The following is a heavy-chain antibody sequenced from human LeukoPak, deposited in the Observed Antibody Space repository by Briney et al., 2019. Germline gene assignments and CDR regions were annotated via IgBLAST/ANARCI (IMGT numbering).Heavy chain of an antibody. CDR1: GFTFSSYG. D-gene: IGHD1-26*01. V-gene: IGHV3-33*01. CDR2: IWYDGSNK. CDR3: ARDLGGSYKYFDY. Sequence: GGSLRLSCAASGFTFSSYGMHWVRQAPGKGLEWVAVIWYDGSNKYYADSVKGRFTISRDNSKNTLYLQMNSLRAEDTAVYYCARDLGGSYKYFDYWGQGTLVTVSS. J-gene: IGHJ4*02.